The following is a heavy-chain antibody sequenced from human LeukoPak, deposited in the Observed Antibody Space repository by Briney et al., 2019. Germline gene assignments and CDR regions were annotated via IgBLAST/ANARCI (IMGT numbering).Heavy chain of an antibody. Sequence: PGKSLSLSSAASGFTFSGYSIHWVRQAPGKGLEWVAVISYEGSNKYYADSVKGRFTISRDNSKNTLYLQMNSLRAEDTAVYYCARGRPHGNDYWGQGTLVSVSS. CDR2: ISYEGSNK. D-gene: IGHD4-23*01. CDR3: ARGRPHGNDY. V-gene: IGHV3-30-3*01. CDR1: GFTFSGYS. J-gene: IGHJ4*02.